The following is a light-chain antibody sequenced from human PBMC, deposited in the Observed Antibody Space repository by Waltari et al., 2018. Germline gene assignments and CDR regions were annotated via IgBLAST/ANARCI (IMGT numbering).Light chain of an antibody. V-gene: IGLV1-51*02. CDR1: FSNIGNNY. Sequence: QSVLAQPPSVSAAPGQKVTISCSGTFSNIGNNYVSCYQQLPGPAPRLLIYEKTKRPLGMPGRFSGAKAGTSATLGITGLETGDEAAYYCGTWDTSRDAGVFGGGTKLTVV. CDR2: EKT. CDR3: GTWDTSRDAGV. J-gene: IGLJ2*01.